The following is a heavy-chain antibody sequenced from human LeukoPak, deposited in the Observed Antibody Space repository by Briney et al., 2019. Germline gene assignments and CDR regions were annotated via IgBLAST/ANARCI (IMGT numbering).Heavy chain of an antibody. CDR1: GGSISSYY. CDR2: IYTSGST. CDR3: AREGGYEVVMAYYYYYMDV. V-gene: IGHV4-4*07. D-gene: IGHD4-23*01. J-gene: IGHJ6*03. Sequence: SETLSLTCTVSGGSISSYYWSWIRQPAGKGLEWIGRIYTSGSTNYNPSLKSRVTMSVDTSKNQFSLKLSSVTAADTAVYYCAREGGYEVVMAYYYYYMDVWGKGTTVTVSS.